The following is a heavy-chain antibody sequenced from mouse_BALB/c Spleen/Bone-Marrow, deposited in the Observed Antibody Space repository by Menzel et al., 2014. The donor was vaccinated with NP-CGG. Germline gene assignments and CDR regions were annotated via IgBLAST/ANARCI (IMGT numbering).Heavy chain of an antibody. CDR3: SRGRRDALDY. V-gene: IGHV1S81*02. J-gene: IGHJ4*01. Sequence: VQGVESGAELVKPGASVKLSCKASGYTFTSYYMYWVKQRPGQGLEWIGEINPSNGGTNFNEKFKNKATLTVDKSSSTAYMQLSSLTSEDSAVYYCSRGRRDALDYWGQGTTVTVSS. CDR2: INPSNGGT. CDR1: GYTFTSYY.